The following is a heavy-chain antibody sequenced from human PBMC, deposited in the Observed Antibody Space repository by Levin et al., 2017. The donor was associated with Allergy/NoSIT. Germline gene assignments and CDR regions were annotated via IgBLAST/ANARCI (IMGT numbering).Heavy chain of an antibody. Sequence: GESLKISCAASGFTFSDYYMSWIRQAPGKGLEWVSYISSSSSYTNYADSVKGRFTISRDNAKNSLYLQMNSLRAEDTAVYYCARHPEEAYSSGWYPSFDYWGQGTLVTVSS. D-gene: IGHD6-19*01. J-gene: IGHJ4*02. CDR2: ISSSSSYT. CDR3: ARHPEEAYSSGWYPSFDY. V-gene: IGHV3-11*03. CDR1: GFTFSDYY.